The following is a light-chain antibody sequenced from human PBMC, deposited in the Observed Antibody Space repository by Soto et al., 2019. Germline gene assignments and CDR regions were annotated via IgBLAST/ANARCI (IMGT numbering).Light chain of an antibody. V-gene: IGLV2-23*02. Sequence: QSVLTQPASVSGSPGQSITISCTGTSSDVGSYNLVSWYQQHPGKAPKLMIYEVSKRPSGVSNRFSGSKSGNTASPTISGLQAEDEADYYCCSYAGRSTFAFYVFGTGTKVTVL. CDR1: SSDVGSYNL. CDR2: EVS. J-gene: IGLJ1*01. CDR3: CSYAGRSTFAFYV.